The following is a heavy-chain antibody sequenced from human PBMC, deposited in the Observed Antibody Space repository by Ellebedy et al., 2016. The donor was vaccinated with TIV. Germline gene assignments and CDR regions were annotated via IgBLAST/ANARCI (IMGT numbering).Heavy chain of an antibody. J-gene: IGHJ5*02. CDR3: ARRASYGDYAVQVNPWFDP. D-gene: IGHD4-17*01. Sequence: GESLKISCVASGFTFSDYWLSWVRQAPGKGLEWVAKIRQEGDEIYYVESVKGRFTISRDNAKNSLFLQMNSLRVEDTAVYYCARRASYGDYAVQVNPWFDPWGQGTLVTVSS. V-gene: IGHV3-7*01. CDR1: GFTFSDYW. CDR2: IRQEGDEI.